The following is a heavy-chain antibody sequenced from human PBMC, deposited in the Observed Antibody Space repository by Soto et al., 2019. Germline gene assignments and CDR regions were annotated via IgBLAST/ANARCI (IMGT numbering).Heavy chain of an antibody. D-gene: IGHD3-3*01. CDR2: IYWDDDK. CDR3: AHRVLRTVFGLVTTTAIYFDF. V-gene: IGHV2-5*02. J-gene: IGHJ4*02. Sequence: QITLNESGPTVVRPTEPLTLTCRFSGFSLTTSGVGVGWIRQSPGKAPEWLALIYWDDDKRYSASLKSRLTITKDHSNNQVVLTVSDLDPTDTATYYCAHRVLRTVFGLVTTTAIYFDFWGQGTPVAVSS. CDR1: GFSLTTSGVG.